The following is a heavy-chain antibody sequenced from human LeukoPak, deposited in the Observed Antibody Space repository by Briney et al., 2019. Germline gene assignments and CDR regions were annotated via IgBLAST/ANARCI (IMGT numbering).Heavy chain of an antibody. Sequence: SETLSLTCTVSGGSISSSSYYWGWIRQPPGKGLEWIGSIYYSGSTYYNPSLKSRVTISVDTSKNQFSLKLSSVTAADTAVYYCARCYSSSWPLPGYYYGMDVWGQGTTVTVSS. CDR1: GGSISSSSYY. D-gene: IGHD6-13*01. V-gene: IGHV4-39*07. CDR3: ARCYSSSWPLPGYYYGMDV. J-gene: IGHJ6*02. CDR2: IYYSGST.